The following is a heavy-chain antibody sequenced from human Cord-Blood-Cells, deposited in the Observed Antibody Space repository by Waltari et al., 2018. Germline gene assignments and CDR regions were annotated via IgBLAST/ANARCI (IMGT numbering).Heavy chain of an antibody. CDR2: IYYSGST. CDR1: GGSISSSSYY. J-gene: IGHJ5*02. CDR3: ATTPALYDFWSGYYNWFDP. Sequence: QLQLQESGPGLVKPSETLSLTCTVSGGSISSSSYYWGWIRQPPGKGLEWIGSIYYSGSTYYNPSLKSRVTISVDTSKNQFSLKLSSVTAADTAVYYCATTPALYDFWSGYYNWFDPWGQGTLVTVSS. V-gene: IGHV4-39*01. D-gene: IGHD3-3*01.